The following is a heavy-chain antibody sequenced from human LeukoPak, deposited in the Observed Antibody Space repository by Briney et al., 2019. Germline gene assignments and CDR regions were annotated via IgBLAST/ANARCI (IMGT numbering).Heavy chain of an antibody. D-gene: IGHD2-15*01. CDR3: ARVRMHPGGMDV. Sequence: GASVKVSCKASGGTFSSYAISWVRQAPGQGLEWMGGIIPIFGTANYAQKFQGRVTITADESTSTAYMELSSLRSEDTAVYYCARVRMHPGGMDVWGQGTTVTVSS. CDR2: IIPIFGTA. CDR1: GGTFSSYA. V-gene: IGHV1-69*13. J-gene: IGHJ6*02.